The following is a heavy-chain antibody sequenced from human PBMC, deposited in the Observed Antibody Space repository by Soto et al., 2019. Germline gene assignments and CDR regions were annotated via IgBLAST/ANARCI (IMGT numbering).Heavy chain of an antibody. CDR3: GTADRVTAEGGTVQ. CDR1: GFTLSTYW. Sequence: EVQVVESGGGLVQPGGSLRLSCAASGFTLSTYWMTWVRQAPGKGLEWVANIKQDGSGKYYVDSVKGRSTVSREKAKNSLYLQMSNLRTGETAVYCWGTADRVTAEGGTVQWGQGTLVTVSS. J-gene: IGHJ4*02. V-gene: IGHV3-7*01. CDR2: IKQDGSGK. D-gene: IGHD6-13*01.